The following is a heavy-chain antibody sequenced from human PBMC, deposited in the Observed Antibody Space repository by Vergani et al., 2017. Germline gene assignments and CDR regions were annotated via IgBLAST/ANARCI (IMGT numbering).Heavy chain of an antibody. CDR1: GGSISSGGYS. J-gene: IGHJ5*02. Sequence: QLQLQESGSGLVKPSQTLSLTCAVSGGSISSGGYSWSWIRQPPGKGLEWIGYIYHSGSTYYNPSLKSRVTISVDRSKNQFSLKLSSVTAADTAVYYCARDQGLYCSSTCCYRDGDWYDRGREGTVVAVSS. CDR2: IYHSGST. CDR3: ARDQGLYCSSTCCYRDGDWYDR. V-gene: IGHV4-30-2*01. D-gene: IGHD2-2*02.